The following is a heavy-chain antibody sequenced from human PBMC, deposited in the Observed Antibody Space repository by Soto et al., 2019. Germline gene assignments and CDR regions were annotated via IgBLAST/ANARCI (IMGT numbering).Heavy chain of an antibody. CDR2: INHSGST. CDR3: ARGPPYYYYGMDV. J-gene: IGHJ6*02. V-gene: IGHV4-34*01. Sequence: SETLSLTCAVYGGSFSGYYWSWIRQPPGKGLEWIGEINHSGSTNYNPSLKSRVTISVDTSKNQFSLKLSSVTAADTAVYYCARGPPYYYYGMDVWGQGTTVTVSS. CDR1: GGSFSGYY.